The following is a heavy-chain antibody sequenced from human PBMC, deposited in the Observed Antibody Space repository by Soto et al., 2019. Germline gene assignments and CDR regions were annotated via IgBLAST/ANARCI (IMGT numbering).Heavy chain of an antibody. Sequence: ASVKVSCKASGYTFTTYYMYWVRQAPGQGLEWMGIINPSGGSTSFAQKFQGRVTMTRDTSTSTVCMELISLTPEDTAVYYCARDVGMASRPYLDYWGQGTLVTVSS. CDR3: ARDVGMASRPYLDY. D-gene: IGHD6-6*01. V-gene: IGHV1-46*01. J-gene: IGHJ4*02. CDR2: INPSGGST. CDR1: GYTFTTYY.